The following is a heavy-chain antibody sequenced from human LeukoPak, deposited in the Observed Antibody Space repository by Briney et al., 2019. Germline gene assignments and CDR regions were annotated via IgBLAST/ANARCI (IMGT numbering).Heavy chain of an antibody. CDR2: INTGSTTI. D-gene: IGHD6-6*01. CDR3: ARDSSVCAFDV. CDR1: GFTFSPYT. J-gene: IGHJ3*01. Sequence: PGGSLRLSCAASGFTFSPYTMQWLRQPPGKGLEGISYINTGSTTIYYADSVKGRCTISRDNAKNSLDLQLTSPRAEDTAVYYCARDSSVCAFDVWGQGTMVTVSS. V-gene: IGHV3-48*01.